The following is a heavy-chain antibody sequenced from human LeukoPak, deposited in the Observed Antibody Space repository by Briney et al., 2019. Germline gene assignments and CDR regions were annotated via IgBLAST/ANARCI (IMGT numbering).Heavy chain of an antibody. V-gene: IGHV4-59*12. CDR2: ISYSGNI. J-gene: IGHJ4*02. Sequence: SETLSLTCTVSGGSISGYYWSWIRRPPGKGLEWIAYISYSGNINYNPSLKGRVTISIDTSKNQFPLYLRSVTPADTAVYYCARSISTMTQSYYWGQGTLVTVSS. CDR1: GGSISGYY. CDR3: ARSISTMTQSYY. D-gene: IGHD2-2*01.